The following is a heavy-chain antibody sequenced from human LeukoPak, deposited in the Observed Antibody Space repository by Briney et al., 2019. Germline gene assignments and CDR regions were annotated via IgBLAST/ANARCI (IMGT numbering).Heavy chain of an antibody. V-gene: IGHV3-20*04. Sequence: GGSLRLSCAASGFTFDDYGMSWVRQAPGKGLEWVSGVNWNGGSTGYADSVKGRFTISRDNSKNTLYLQMNSLRAEDTAVYYCAKGLYYFDSWGQGTLVTVSS. CDR2: VNWNGGST. J-gene: IGHJ4*02. CDR1: GFTFDDYG. CDR3: AKGLYYFDS.